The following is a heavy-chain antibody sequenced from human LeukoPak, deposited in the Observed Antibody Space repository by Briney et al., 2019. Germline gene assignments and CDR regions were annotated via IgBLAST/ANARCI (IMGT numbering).Heavy chain of an antibody. Sequence: GGSLRLSCAASGFTFSSYSMNWVRQAPGKGLEWVSSISSSSSYIYYADSVKGRFTISRDNAKNSLYLQMNSLRAEDTAEHYCARGERGVYCSSTSCYPVLGGQGTLVTVSS. J-gene: IGHJ4*02. CDR3: ARGERGVYCSSTSCYPVL. D-gene: IGHD2-2*01. CDR1: GFTFSSYS. CDR2: ISSSSSYI. V-gene: IGHV3-21*01.